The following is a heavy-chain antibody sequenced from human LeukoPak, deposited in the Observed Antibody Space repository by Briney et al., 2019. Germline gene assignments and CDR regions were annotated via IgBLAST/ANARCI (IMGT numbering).Heavy chain of an antibody. CDR3: AKDSTGIAVAYIDY. V-gene: IGHV3-30*18. Sequence: GRSLRLSCAASGFTFSSYGMHWVRQAPGKGLEWVAVISYDGSNKYYADSVKGRFTISRDNSKNTLYLQMNSLRAEDTAVYYCAKDSTGIAVAYIDYWGQGTLVTVSS. CDR2: ISYDGSNK. CDR1: GFTFSSYG. J-gene: IGHJ4*02. D-gene: IGHD6-19*01.